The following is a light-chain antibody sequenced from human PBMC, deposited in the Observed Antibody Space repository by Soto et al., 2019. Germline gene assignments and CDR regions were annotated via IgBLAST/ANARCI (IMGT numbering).Light chain of an antibody. Sequence: DIQMTQSPSTLSASVGDRVTIPCRASQTISDWLAWYQQIPGKAPRLLIYDASTLQSGVPSRFSGSGSGTEFTLTISSLLPDDFATYYCQEYKSATFGQGTKLEIK. CDR2: DAS. CDR1: QTISDW. V-gene: IGKV1-5*01. J-gene: IGKJ2*01. CDR3: QEYKSAT.